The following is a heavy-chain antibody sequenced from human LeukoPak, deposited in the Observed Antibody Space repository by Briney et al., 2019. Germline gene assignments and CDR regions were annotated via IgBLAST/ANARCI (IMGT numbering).Heavy chain of an antibody. CDR3: ARMISPRAFDI. V-gene: IGHV4-59*08. D-gene: IGHD3-16*01. CDR1: GGSISSYY. CDR2: IYYSGST. J-gene: IGHJ3*02. Sequence: SETLSLTCTVSGGSISSYYWSWIRQPPGKGLEWIGYIYYSGSTNYNPSLKSRDTISVDTSKNQFSLKLSSVTAADTAVYYCARMISPRAFDIWGQGTMVTVSS.